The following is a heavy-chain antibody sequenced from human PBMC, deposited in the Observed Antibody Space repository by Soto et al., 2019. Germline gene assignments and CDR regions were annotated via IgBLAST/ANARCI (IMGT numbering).Heavy chain of an antibody. D-gene: IGHD3-22*01. CDR1: GGSISSSNW. Sequence: PSETLSLTCAVSGGSISSSNWWSWVRQPPGKGLEWIGEIYHSGSTNYNPSLKSRVTISVDKSKNQFSLKLSSVTAADTAVYYCARDSRPNYYDSSGYYWGDYYYGMDVWGQGTTVT. V-gene: IGHV4-4*02. CDR3: ARDSRPNYYDSSGYYWGDYYYGMDV. CDR2: IYHSGST. J-gene: IGHJ6*02.